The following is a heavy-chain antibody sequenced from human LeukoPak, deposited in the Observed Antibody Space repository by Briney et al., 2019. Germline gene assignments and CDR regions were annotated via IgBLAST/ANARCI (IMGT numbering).Heavy chain of an antibody. V-gene: IGHV3-30*02. CDR2: IRYDGSDK. CDR3: ASATFSNWFYFDQ. D-gene: IGHD6-13*01. Sequence: PGGSLRLSCEASGFAFSSFGMHWVRQAPGKGLECVAFIRYDGSDKYYGDSVKGRFTISRDNSNNTLFLQMNSLRAEDTSTYYCASATFSNWFYFDQWGPGTLVTVSS. J-gene: IGHJ4*02. CDR1: GFAFSSFG.